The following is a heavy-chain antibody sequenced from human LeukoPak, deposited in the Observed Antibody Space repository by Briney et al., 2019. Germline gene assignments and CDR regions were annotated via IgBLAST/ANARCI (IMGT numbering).Heavy chain of an antibody. D-gene: IGHD3-22*01. CDR3: VRGLYYDSSGYNPGFDY. V-gene: IGHV4-59*12. Sequence: PSETLSLTCTVSGGSISSYYWSWIRQPPGKGLEWIGYIYYSGSTNYNPSLKSRVTMSVDTSKNQFSLKLSSVTAADTAVYYCVRGLYYDSSGYNPGFDYWGQGTLVTVSS. CDR1: GGSISSYY. J-gene: IGHJ4*02. CDR2: IYYSGST.